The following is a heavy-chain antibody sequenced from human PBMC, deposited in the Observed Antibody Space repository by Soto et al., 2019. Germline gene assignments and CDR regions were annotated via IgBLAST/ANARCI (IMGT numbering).Heavy chain of an antibody. Sequence: GGSLRLSCAASGFAFSTFAMTWVRQAPGKXLEWVAAISVSGNNAYYADSVKGRFTISRDNSQNSVFLQMSSLRADDTAVYYCARYQLRPGILYSLGVLLPEYGLWGQGTLVTVSS. CDR1: GFAFSTFA. D-gene: IGHD3-22*01. CDR3: ARYQLRPGILYSLGVLLPEYGL. V-gene: IGHV3-23*01. J-gene: IGHJ4*02. CDR2: ISVSGNNA.